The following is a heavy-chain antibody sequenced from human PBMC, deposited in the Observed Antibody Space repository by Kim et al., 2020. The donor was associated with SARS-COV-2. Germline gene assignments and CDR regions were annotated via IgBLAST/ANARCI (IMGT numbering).Heavy chain of an antibody. Sequence: AQKFQGRVTMTRDTSISTAYMELSRLRSDDTAVYYCARDPAGPGDDAFDIWGQGTMVTVSS. V-gene: IGHV1-2*02. D-gene: IGHD4-17*01. J-gene: IGHJ3*02. CDR3: ARDPAGPGDDAFDI.